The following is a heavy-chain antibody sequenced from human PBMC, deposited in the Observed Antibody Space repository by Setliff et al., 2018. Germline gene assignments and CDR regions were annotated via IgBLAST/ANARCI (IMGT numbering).Heavy chain of an antibody. V-gene: IGHV1-46*01. CDR2: INPSSGRT. CDR1: GYTFTSYY. J-gene: IGHJ3*02. D-gene: IGHD3-22*01. CDR3: ARDVFPYHYEGAFDI. Sequence: ASVKVSCKASGYTFTSYYMHWVRQAPGQGLEWMGIINPSSGRTSYAKKFQGRVTMTRDTSTSTVYMDMSSLRSEETAVYYCARDVFPYHYEGAFDIWGQGTMVTVSS.